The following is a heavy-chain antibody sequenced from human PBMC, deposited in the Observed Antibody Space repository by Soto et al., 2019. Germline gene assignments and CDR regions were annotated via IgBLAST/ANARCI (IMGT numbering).Heavy chain of an antibody. CDR3: AKEDLFHPFDY. CDR1: GFTFSRYG. D-gene: IGHD3-10*01. J-gene: IGHJ4*02. Sequence: QVQLVESGGGVVQPGRSLRLSCAASGFTFSRYGMHWVRQAPGKGLEWLAFTSYDGSNKFYADSVKGRFTISRDNSENTLYLQMNGLRFEDTAMYYWAKEDLFHPFDYWGQGTLVTVSS. V-gene: IGHV3-30*18. CDR2: TSYDGSNK.